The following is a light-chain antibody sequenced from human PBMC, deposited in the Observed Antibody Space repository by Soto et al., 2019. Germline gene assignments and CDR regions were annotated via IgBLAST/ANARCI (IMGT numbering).Light chain of an antibody. V-gene: IGKV3-15*01. Sequence: EIVMTQSPATLSVSPGERATLSCRASQSVGSNLAWYQQRPGQAPRLLIYGASTRATGVPARFSGSGYGTEFTHTISSLQSEDFVSYFCQQYNNWPPDRTFVQGTKVEIK. J-gene: IGKJ1*01. CDR1: QSVGSN. CDR2: GAS. CDR3: QQYNNWPPDRT.